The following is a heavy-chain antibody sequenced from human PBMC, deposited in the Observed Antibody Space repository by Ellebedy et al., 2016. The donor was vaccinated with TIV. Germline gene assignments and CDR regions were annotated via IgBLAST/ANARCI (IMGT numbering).Heavy chain of an antibody. CDR3: ARGEDFDY. Sequence: GSLRLSXAVYGGSFSGYYWSWIRQPPGKGLEWIGEINHSGSTNYNPSLKSRVTISVDTSKNQFSLKLSSVTAADTAVYYCARGEDFDYWGQGTLVTVSS. J-gene: IGHJ4*02. CDR2: INHSGST. CDR1: GGSFSGYY. V-gene: IGHV4-34*01.